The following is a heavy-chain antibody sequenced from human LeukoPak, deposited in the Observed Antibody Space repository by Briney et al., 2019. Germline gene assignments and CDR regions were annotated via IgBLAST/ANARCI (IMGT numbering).Heavy chain of an antibody. CDR1: GFTFNSDG. CDR2: VWYDGSNK. J-gene: IGHJ5*02. Sequence: AGGSLRLSCAASGFTFNSDGMHWVRQAPGKGLEWVAFVWYDGSNKYYADSVKGRFTISRDNSKNTLYLQMDSLRPEDTAVYYCAKGGSYRNWFDPWGQGTLVSVSS. V-gene: IGHV3-30*02. D-gene: IGHD1-26*01. CDR3: AKGGSYRNWFDP.